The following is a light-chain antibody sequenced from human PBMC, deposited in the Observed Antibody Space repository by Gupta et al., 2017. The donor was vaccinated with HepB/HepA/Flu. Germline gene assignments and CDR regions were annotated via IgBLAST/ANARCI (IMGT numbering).Light chain of an antibody. CDR1: QSVSGTS. CDR3: QQKDT. CDR2: GAS. V-gene: IGKV3-20*01. J-gene: IGKJ2*01. Sequence: EVVLTQSPDTLSLSPGERATLSCRASQSVSGTSLTWYQQKPGQAPRLLRYGASSRPAGIPDRLTGSGSGTDFTRTSSRMEPEDFEGVYCQQKDTFGQGTXLEI.